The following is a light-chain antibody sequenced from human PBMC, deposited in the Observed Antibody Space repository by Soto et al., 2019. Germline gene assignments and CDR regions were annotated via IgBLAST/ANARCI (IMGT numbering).Light chain of an antibody. Sequence: QSVLTQPPSVSGTPGQRVTISCSGSRSNIGGNAVTWYQQVPGTAPKLLIYANDQRPSGISDRFSGPKSSTSAPLAISGLQSEDEADYYCAVWDDNLRGLFGGGTKLTVL. V-gene: IGLV1-44*01. CDR2: AND. CDR1: RSNIGGNA. J-gene: IGLJ2*01. CDR3: AVWDDNLRGL.